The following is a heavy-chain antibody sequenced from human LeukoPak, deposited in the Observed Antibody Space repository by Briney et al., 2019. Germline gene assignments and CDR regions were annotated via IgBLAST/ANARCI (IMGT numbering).Heavy chain of an antibody. Sequence: TGGSLRLSCAASGFTFSSSGLSWVRQAPGKGLDWVSSISGGGGTYYADSVKGRFTISRDNSKNTLFLQMNSLRAEDTAVYYCAKGGGYTSGWSFDYWGQGTLVTVSS. V-gene: IGHV3-23*01. J-gene: IGHJ4*02. CDR1: GFTFSSSG. D-gene: IGHD6-19*01. CDR2: ISGGGGT. CDR3: AKGGGYTSGWSFDY.